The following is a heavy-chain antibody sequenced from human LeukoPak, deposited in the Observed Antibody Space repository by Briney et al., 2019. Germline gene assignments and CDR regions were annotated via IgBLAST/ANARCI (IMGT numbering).Heavy chain of an antibody. V-gene: IGHV3-21*01. Sequence: PGGSLRLSCAASGFTFSSYSMNWVRQAPGKGLEWVSSISSSSSYIYYADSVKGRFTISRDNAKNSLYPQMNSLRAEDTAVYYCASPLRLGELSLVNYWGQGTLVTVSS. CDR3: ASPLRLGELSLVNY. CDR2: ISSSSSYI. D-gene: IGHD3-16*02. J-gene: IGHJ4*02. CDR1: GFTFSSYS.